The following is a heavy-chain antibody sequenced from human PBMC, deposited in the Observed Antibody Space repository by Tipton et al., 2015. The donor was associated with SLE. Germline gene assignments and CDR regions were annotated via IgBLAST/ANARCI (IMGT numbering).Heavy chain of an antibody. J-gene: IGHJ4*02. D-gene: IGHD5-12*01. CDR2: LYHSGST. CDR1: GGSISSHY. CDR3: ARQLRFFDY. Sequence: TLSLTCPVSGGSISSHYWGWIRQSPGKGLEWIGTLYHSGSTFYNPSLKSRVTISVDTSKNQFSLKLSSVTAADTAVYYCARQLRFFDYWGQGTLVTVSS. V-gene: IGHV4-59*05.